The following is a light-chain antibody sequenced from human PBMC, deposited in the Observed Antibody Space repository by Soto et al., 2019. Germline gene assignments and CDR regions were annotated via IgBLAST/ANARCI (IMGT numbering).Light chain of an antibody. CDR3: SSYAGRSMYV. J-gene: IGLJ1*01. V-gene: IGLV2-8*01. Sequence: QSALTQHPSASGSPGQSVTFSCTGTSSDVGTYDYVSWYQQYPGKAPKLLIYGVTRRPSGVPDRFSGSKSGNTAALTVSGLQAEDEAYYYCSSYAGRSMYVFGTGTKVTFL. CDR1: SSDVGTYDY. CDR2: GVT.